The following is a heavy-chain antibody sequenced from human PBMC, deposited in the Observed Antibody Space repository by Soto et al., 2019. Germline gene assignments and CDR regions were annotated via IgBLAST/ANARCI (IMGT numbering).Heavy chain of an antibody. V-gene: IGHV3-73*01. Sequence: PGGSLRLSCAASGFTFSGSAMHWVRQASGKGLEWVGRIRSKANSYATAYAASVKGRFTISRDDSKNTAYLQMNSLKTEDTAVYYCTRHVKNYYDSSGYYYGNHWFDPWGQGTLVPVSS. D-gene: IGHD3-22*01. J-gene: IGHJ5*02. CDR2: IRSKANSYAT. CDR1: GFTFSGSA. CDR3: TRHVKNYYDSSGYYYGNHWFDP.